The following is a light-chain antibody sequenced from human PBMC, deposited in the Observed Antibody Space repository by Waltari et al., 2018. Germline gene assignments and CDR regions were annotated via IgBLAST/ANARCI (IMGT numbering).Light chain of an antibody. V-gene: IGKV3-20*01. J-gene: IGKJ1*01. CDR3: QHYESLPVT. CDR1: QSISKY. CDR2: HAS. Sequence: LVLTQSPGTLSLSPGERATLSCRASQSISKYLAWYPQKPGQAPRLLIYHASSRAAGIPDRFSGSGSGTDFSLSISRLEPEDFAVYYCQHYESLPVTFGQGTKVEIK.